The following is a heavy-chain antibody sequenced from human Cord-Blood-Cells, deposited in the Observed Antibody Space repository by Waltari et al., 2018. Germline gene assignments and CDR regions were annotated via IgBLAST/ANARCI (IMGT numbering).Heavy chain of an antibody. CDR3: ARFEPGIAAAGTTFDI. Sequence: QVQLVQSGAEVKKPGASVKVSCKASGYTFTSYYMHWVRQAPGKGLEWMGIINPSGGSTSYAQKFQGRVTMTRDTSTSTVYMELSSLRSEDTAVYYCARFEPGIAAAGTTFDIWGQGTMVTVSS. V-gene: IGHV1-46*01. CDR1: GYTFTSYY. D-gene: IGHD6-13*01. CDR2: INPSGGST. J-gene: IGHJ3*02.